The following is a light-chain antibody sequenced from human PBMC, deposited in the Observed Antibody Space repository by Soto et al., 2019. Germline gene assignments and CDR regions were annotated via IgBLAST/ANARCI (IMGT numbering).Light chain of an antibody. V-gene: IGKV3-20*01. CDR3: QQYGSSPNT. Sequence: DIVLTQSPGPPSSSPGESATLSCRTRQSVSNSQSAWSQPKPAQTPRLPIYGASRRATGIPGTFSGSGSGTDFTLIISRLEPDDVAVYYCQQYGSSPNTFGQGTKLEIK. CDR1: QSVSNSQ. CDR2: GAS. J-gene: IGKJ2*01.